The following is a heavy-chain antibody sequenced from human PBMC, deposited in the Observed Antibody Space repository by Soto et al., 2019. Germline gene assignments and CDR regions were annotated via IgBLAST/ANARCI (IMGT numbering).Heavy chain of an antibody. Sequence: QVQLQESGPGLVKPSQTLSLTCTVSGGSISSGGCYSTWIRQHPGKLLEWIGYNYYSGINYYNPSLPRRVNFPLDTSKQRFTPKLSSVPAADTAVYYCARGSSITGLHSAMDVWGKGTTVTASP. CDR3: ARGSSITGLHSAMDV. J-gene: IGHJ6*04. CDR1: GGSISSGGCY. D-gene: IGHD6-6*01. CDR2: NYYSGIN. V-gene: IGHV4-31*03.